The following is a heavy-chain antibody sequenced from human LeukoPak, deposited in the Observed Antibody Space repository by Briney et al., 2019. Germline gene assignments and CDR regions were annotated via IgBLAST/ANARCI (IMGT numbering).Heavy chain of an antibody. D-gene: IGHD5-24*01. CDR1: GFIFSDNY. J-gene: IGHJ4*02. CDR3: AKDPSPRVRYTFDY. Sequence: GGSLRLSCAASGFIFSDNYMDWVRQAPGEGLEWIAHISGRGDVTYYTDSVKSRFTISRDNAKKSVYLQMDSLTVDDTAVYYCAKDPSPRVRYTFDYWGQGTLVTVSS. V-gene: IGHV3-11*01. CDR2: ISGRGDVT.